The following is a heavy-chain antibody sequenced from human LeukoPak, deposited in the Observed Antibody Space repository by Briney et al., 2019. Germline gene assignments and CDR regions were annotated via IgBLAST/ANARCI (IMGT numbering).Heavy chain of an antibody. Sequence: SETLSLTCAVSGYSISSGYYWGWIRQPPGKGLEWIGSIYHSGSTYYNASLKSRVTISVDTSKNQFSLKLSSVTAADTAVYYCARRTGATWYFDLWGRGTLVTVSS. CDR2: IYHSGST. V-gene: IGHV4-38-2*01. J-gene: IGHJ2*01. CDR1: GYSISSGYY. D-gene: IGHD7-27*01. CDR3: ARRTGATWYFDL.